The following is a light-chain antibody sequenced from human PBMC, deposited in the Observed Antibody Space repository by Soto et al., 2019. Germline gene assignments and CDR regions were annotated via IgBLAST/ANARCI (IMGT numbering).Light chain of an antibody. V-gene: IGKV1-33*01. Sequence: DIQMTQSPSSLSASVGDRVTITCQASQDISNYLNWYQQKPGKAPKLLSYDASNLETGVPSRFIGSGSGTDFTFTISSMQPEDIATYYCQQYDNLPLTFGGGTKVEIK. J-gene: IGKJ4*01. CDR2: DAS. CDR3: QQYDNLPLT. CDR1: QDISNY.